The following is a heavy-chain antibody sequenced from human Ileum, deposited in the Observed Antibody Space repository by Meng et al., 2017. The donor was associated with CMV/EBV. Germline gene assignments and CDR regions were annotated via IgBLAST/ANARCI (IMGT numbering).Heavy chain of an antibody. CDR2: LSFDGGKE. Sequence: ASGFTFSNYAMNWVRQAPGGGLEWVAVLSFDGGKEFFSDSVKGRFTISRDNSKNTLYLQVNSLRSEDTATYYCARALNGVWSGLDVWGQGTTVTVSS. CDR3: ARALNGVWSGLDV. CDR1: GFTFSNYA. D-gene: IGHD2-8*01. J-gene: IGHJ6*02. V-gene: IGHV3-30-3*01.